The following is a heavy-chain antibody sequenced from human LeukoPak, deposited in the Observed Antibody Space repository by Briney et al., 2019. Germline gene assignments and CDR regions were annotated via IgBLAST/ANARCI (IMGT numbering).Heavy chain of an antibody. CDR1: GYTFTSYG. CDR3: ARDPVVVVVAATPFDY. V-gene: IGHV1-18*01. CDR2: ISAYNGNT. J-gene: IGHJ4*02. D-gene: IGHD2-15*01. Sequence: ASVKVSCKASGYTFTSYGIGWVRQAPGQGLEWMGWISAYNGNTNYAQKLQGRVTMTTDTSTSTAYMELRSLRSDDTAVYYCARDPVVVVVAATPFDYWGQGTLVTVSS.